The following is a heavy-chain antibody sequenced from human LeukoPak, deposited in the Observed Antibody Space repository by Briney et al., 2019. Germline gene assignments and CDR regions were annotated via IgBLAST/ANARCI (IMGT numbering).Heavy chain of an antibody. CDR3: ARWGYSYGIDY. J-gene: IGHJ4*02. V-gene: IGHV4-39*01. D-gene: IGHD5-18*01. CDR2: GSYSGST. CDR1: GGSISRSSYY. Sequence: SETLSLTCTVPGGSISRSSYYLGWIRQPPGKGLEWIGGGSYSGSTYYNPSLKSRVTVSVDTSKNQFSLKLSSVTAADTAVYYCARWGYSYGIDYWGQGTLVTVSS.